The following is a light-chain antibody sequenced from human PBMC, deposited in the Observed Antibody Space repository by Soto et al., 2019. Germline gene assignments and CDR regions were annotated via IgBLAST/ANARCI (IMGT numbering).Light chain of an antibody. J-gene: IGKJ5*01. V-gene: IGKV3-20*01. CDR3: QQYNSWPPIT. CDR2: DTS. Sequence: EIVLTQSPGTLSLSPGERATLSCMAGQSVTNNYLAWYQQKPGQAPRLLIYDTSKRATGIPARFSGSGSGTDFTLTISSLQSEDVAVYFCQQYNSWPPITFGQGTRLEIK. CDR1: QSVTNNY.